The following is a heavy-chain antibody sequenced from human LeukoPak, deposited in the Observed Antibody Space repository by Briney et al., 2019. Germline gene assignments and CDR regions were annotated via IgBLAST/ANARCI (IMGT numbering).Heavy chain of an antibody. J-gene: IGHJ1*01. CDR1: SGSISSSSYY. D-gene: IGHD1-7*01. V-gene: IGHV4-39*01. Sequence: PSETLSLTCTISSGSISSSSYYWGWIRQPPGKALEWIASIYYSGSTYYNPSLKSRVTISIDTSKSQFSLRLNSVTAADTAVYYCVQNIPGTIEHWGQGTLVTVSS. CDR3: VQNIPGTIEH. CDR2: IYYSGST.